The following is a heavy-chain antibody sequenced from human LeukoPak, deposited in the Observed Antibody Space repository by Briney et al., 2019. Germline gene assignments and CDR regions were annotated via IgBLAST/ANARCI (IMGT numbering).Heavy chain of an antibody. CDR3: ERDPGYCSGGSCYYYYMDV. CDR2: INPSGGST. D-gene: IGHD2-15*01. J-gene: IGHJ6*03. V-gene: IGHV1-46*01. CDR1: GYTFTSYY. Sequence: ASVKVSCKASGYTFTSYYMDWVRQAPGQGLEWMGIINPSGGSTSYAQKFQGRVTMTRDTSTSTVYMELSSLRSEDTAVYYCERDPGYCSGGSCYYYYMDVWGKGTTVTVSS.